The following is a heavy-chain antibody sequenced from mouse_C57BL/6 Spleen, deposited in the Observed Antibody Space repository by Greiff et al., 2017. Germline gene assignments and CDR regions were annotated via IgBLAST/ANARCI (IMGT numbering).Heavy chain of an antibody. D-gene: IGHD1-1*01. J-gene: IGHJ4*01. Sequence: DVKLQESGAELVKPGASVKLSCTASGFNIKDYYMHWVKQRTEQGLEWIGRIDPEDGETKYAPKFQGKATITADTSSNTAYLQLSSLTSEDTAVYYCARYYYGSSYGYAMDYWGQGTSVTVSS. CDR2: IDPEDGET. CDR1: GFNIKDYY. V-gene: IGHV14-2*01. CDR3: ARYYYGSSYGYAMDY.